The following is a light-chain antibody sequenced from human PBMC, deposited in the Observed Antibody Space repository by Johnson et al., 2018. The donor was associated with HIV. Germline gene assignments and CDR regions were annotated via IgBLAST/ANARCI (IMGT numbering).Light chain of an antibody. CDR3: AAWDSGLSARYV. V-gene: IGLV1-51*02. CDR2: ENN. J-gene: IGLJ1*01. Sequence: QSVLTQPPSVSAAPGQKVTISCSGSSSNIGNNYVSWYQQFPGTAPKLLIYENNKRPSGIPDRFSGSKSGTSATLGITGVHTGDEADYYCAAWDSGLSARYVFGPGT. CDR1: SSNIGNNY.